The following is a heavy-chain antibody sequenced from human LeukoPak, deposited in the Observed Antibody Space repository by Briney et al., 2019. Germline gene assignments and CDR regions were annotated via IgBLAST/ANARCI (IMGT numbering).Heavy chain of an antibody. CDR2: ISSSGSTK. Sequence: GGSLRLSCAASGFTFSSYEMNWVRQAPGKGLEWVSYISSSGSTKYYADSVKGRFTISRDNAKNSLYLQMNSLRAEDTAVYYCARDLGIVGATAQVYNWFDPWGQGTLVTVSS. J-gene: IGHJ5*02. CDR1: GFTFSSYE. CDR3: ARDLGIVGATAQVYNWFDP. D-gene: IGHD1-26*01. V-gene: IGHV3-48*03.